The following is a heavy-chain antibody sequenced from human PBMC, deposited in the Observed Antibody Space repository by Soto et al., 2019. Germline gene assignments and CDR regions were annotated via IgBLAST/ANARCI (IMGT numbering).Heavy chain of an antibody. V-gene: IGHV4-34*01. CDR2: INHSGST. J-gene: IGHJ4*02. D-gene: IGHD6-19*01. CDR3: ARGGLGIAVTGELLDY. CDR1: GGSFSGYY. Sequence: SETLSLTCAVYGGSFSGYYWSWIRQPPGKGLEWIGEINHSGSTNYNPSLKSRVTISVDTSKNQFSLKLSSVTAADTAVYYCARGGLGIAVTGELLDYWGQGTLVTVSS.